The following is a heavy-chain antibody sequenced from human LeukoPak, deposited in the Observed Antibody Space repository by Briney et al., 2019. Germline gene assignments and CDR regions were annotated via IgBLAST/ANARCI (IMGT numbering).Heavy chain of an antibody. Sequence: SQTLSLTCAVSGGSISSGGYYWSWIRQPPGKGLEWIGYIYHSGSTYYNPSLKSRVTISVDRSKNQFSLKLSSVTAADTAVYYCAAMVRGVVDYWGQGTLVTVSS. V-gene: IGHV4-30-2*01. J-gene: IGHJ4*02. D-gene: IGHD3-10*01. CDR1: GGSISSGGYY. CDR2: IYHSGST. CDR3: AAMVRGVVDY.